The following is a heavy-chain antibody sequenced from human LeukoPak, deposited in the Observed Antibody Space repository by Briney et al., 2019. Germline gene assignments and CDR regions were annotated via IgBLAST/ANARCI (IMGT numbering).Heavy chain of an antibody. Sequence: GGSLRLSCEASGFILTSYEMNWVRQAPGKGLEWLSSITFSGTSIHYADAVKGRFTISRDSAKNSVYLQVTSLRPEDTAVYYCAKMVTSGWPGNFYYYGMDVWGQGTTVTVSS. CDR2: ITFSGTSI. D-gene: IGHD6-19*01. CDR1: GFILTSYE. CDR3: AKMVTSGWPGNFYYYGMDV. V-gene: IGHV3-48*03. J-gene: IGHJ6*02.